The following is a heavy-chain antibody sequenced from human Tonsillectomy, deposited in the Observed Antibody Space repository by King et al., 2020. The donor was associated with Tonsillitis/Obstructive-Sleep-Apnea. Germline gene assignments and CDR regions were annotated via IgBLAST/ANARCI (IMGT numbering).Heavy chain of an antibody. V-gene: IGHV3-53*01. CDR2: IYSGGST. Sequence: VQLVESGGGLIQPGGSLRLSCAASGFTVSSNYMSGVRQAPGKGLEWVSVIYSGGSTYYADSVKGRFTISRDNSKNTLYLQMNSLRAEDTAVYYCAREQVEDYGTGEAAFDIWGQGTMVTVSS. J-gene: IGHJ3*02. CDR1: GFTVSSNY. CDR3: AREQVEDYGTGEAAFDI. D-gene: IGHD3-10*01.